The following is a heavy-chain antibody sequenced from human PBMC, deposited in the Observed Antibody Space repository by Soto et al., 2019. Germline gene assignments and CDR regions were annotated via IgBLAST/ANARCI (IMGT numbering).Heavy chain of an antibody. J-gene: IGHJ6*02. D-gene: IGHD3-10*01. CDR3: AKDRAFNYFYGMDV. CDR2: VSTDGRST. V-gene: IGHV3-23*01. CDR1: GLAFGNYA. Sequence: LRLSCRASGLAFGNYAMNWVRQVPGRGLEWVAGVSTDGRSTYYADSVRGRFTISRDNSKITVYLQMNSLRAEDTAVYYCAKDRAFNYFYGMDVWGQGTTVTVSS.